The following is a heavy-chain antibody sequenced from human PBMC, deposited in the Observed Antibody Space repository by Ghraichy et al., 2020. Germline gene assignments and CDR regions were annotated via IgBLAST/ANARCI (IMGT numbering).Heavy chain of an antibody. J-gene: IGHJ4*02. Sequence: GGSLRLSCAASGFTFSNAWMSWVRQAPGKGPEWVGRIKSKTDGGTTDYAAPVKGRFTISRDDSKNTLYLQMNSLKTEDTAVYYCTTTYYGSGSVYWGQGTLVTVSS. CDR2: IKSKTDGGTT. CDR1: GFTFSNAW. D-gene: IGHD3-10*01. CDR3: TTTYYGSGSVY. V-gene: IGHV3-15*01.